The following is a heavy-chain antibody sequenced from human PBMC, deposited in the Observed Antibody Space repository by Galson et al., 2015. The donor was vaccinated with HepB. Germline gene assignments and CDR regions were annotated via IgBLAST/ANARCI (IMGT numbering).Heavy chain of an antibody. D-gene: IGHD6-19*01. Sequence: SVKVSCKASGYTFTSYAMHWVRQAPGQRLEWMGWINAGNGNTKYSQKFQGRVTITRDTSASTAYMELSSLRSEDTAVYYCARVNAVAGAPFDYWGQGTLVTVSS. CDR2: INAGNGNT. CDR1: GYTFTSYA. CDR3: ARVNAVAGAPFDY. J-gene: IGHJ4*02. V-gene: IGHV1-3*01.